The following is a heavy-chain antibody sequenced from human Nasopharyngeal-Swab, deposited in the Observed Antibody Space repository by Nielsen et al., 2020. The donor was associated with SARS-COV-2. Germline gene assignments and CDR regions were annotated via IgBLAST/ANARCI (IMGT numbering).Heavy chain of an antibody. CDR3: TRDRGSGYFDS. CDR1: GYTFISYY. D-gene: IGHD3-3*01. Sequence: ASVKVSCKTSGYTFISYYIHWVRQAPGQGLEWMGRFNPNSGGTNYAQELQGRVTMTGDTSISTAYMELSRVRSDDTAMYYCTRDRGSGYFDSWGQGTLVIVSS. V-gene: IGHV1-2*06. J-gene: IGHJ4*02. CDR2: FNPNSGGT.